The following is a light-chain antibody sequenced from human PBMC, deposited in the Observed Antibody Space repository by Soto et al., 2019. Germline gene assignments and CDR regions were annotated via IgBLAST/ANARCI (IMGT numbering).Light chain of an antibody. V-gene: IGLV1-47*01. J-gene: IGLJ2*01. CDR2: RNN. CDR1: SSNLGSNY. CDR3: AAWDDSLL. Sequence: QSVLTQPPSASGTPGQRVTISCSGSSSNLGSNYVYWYQQLPGTAPKLLIYRNNQRPSGVPDRFSGSKYGTSASLAISGLRSEDEADYYCAAWDDSLLFGGGTQLTVL.